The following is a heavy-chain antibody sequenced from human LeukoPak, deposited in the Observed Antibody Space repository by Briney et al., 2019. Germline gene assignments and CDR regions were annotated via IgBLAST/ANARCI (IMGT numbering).Heavy chain of an antibody. CDR1: GFTFSSYE. CDR3: AKGRVGYYDSSGYIDAFDI. J-gene: IGHJ3*02. D-gene: IGHD3-22*01. Sequence: GGSLRLSCAASGFTFSSYEMNWVRQAPGKGLEWVSYISSSGSTIYYADSVKGRFTISRDTAKNSVYLQMNSLRAEDTALYYCAKGRVGYYDSSGYIDAFDIWGQGTMVTVSS. V-gene: IGHV3-48*03. CDR2: ISSSGSTI.